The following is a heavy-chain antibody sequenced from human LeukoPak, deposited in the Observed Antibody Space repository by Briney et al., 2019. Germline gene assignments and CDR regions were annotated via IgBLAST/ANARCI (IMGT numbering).Heavy chain of an antibody. Sequence: PGGSLRLSCAASGFAFSSSAMHWVYQTPGKGLEWLAILSFDGSQNYYADSVKGRFTISRDNSKNTLYLQINSLSFDDTAIYYCARDTSSVPHSINWANNRFDPWGQGTLVTVSS. CDR2: LSFDGSQN. D-gene: IGHD1-1*01. J-gene: IGHJ5*02. CDR3: ARDTSSVPHSINWANNRFDP. CDR1: GFAFSSSA. V-gene: IGHV3-30*03.